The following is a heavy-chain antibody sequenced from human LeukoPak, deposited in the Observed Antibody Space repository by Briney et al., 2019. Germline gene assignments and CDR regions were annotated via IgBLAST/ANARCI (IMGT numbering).Heavy chain of an antibody. D-gene: IGHD5-12*01. CDR1: GSSISSSTW. Sequence: SETLSLTCAVSGSSISSSTWWTWVRQPPGKGLEWIGEVFYSGSTNSNPSLKSRLTMSVDESKHEFSLKLTSVTAADTAVYYCARQGVAYSGSASKRFYYGLDVWGQGTTVTVSS. J-gene: IGHJ6*02. CDR2: VFYSGST. CDR3: ARQGVAYSGSASKRFYYGLDV. V-gene: IGHV4-4*02.